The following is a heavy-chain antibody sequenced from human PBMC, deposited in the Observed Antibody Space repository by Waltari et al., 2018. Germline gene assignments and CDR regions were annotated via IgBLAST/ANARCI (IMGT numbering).Heavy chain of an antibody. D-gene: IGHD5-12*01. CDR1: GYTFTSYD. CDR3: ARRAQGWLRSYYFDY. J-gene: IGHJ4*02. Sequence: QVQLVQSGAEVKKPGASVQVSCQASGYTFTSYDINWVRQATGQGLEWMGWMNPNSGNTGYAQKFQGRVTITRNTSISTAYMELSSLRSEDTAVYYCARRAQGWLRSYYFDYWGQGTLVTVSS. CDR2: MNPNSGNT. V-gene: IGHV1-8*03.